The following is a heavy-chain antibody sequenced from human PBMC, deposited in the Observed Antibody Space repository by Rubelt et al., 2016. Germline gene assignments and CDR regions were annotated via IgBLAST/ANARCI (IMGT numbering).Heavy chain of an antibody. J-gene: IGHJ3*02. CDR3: ARWAYCGGDCPMDFDI. CDR2: IYHSGST. D-gene: IGHD2-21*02. CDR1: GGSISSYY. Sequence: QVQLQESGPGLVKPSETLSLTCTVSGGSISSYYWSWIRQPPGKGLEWIGSIYHSGSTYYNPSLKSRVTISVDTSKNQFSLKLSSVTAADTAVYYCARWAYCGGDCPMDFDIWGQGTLVTVSS. V-gene: IGHV4-4*09.